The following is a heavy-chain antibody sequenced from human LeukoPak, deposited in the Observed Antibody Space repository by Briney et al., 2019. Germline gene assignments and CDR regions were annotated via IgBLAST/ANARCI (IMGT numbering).Heavy chain of an antibody. CDR3: AKGVGYFSGDVSDAFDI. Sequence: GGSLRLSCAASGFTFSSYAVSWVRQAPGKGLEWVSAISGSGGSTYYADSVKGRFTISRDNSKNTLYLQMNSLRAEDTAVYYCAKGVGYFSGDVSDAFDIWGQGTMVTVSS. CDR2: ISGSGGST. D-gene: IGHD3-10*01. V-gene: IGHV3-23*01. J-gene: IGHJ3*02. CDR1: GFTFSSYA.